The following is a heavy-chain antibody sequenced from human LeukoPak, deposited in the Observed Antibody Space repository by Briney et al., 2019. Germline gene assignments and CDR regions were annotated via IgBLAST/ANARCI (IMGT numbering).Heavy chain of an antibody. Sequence: SETLSLTCTVSGGSISSSSYYWGWIRQPPGKGLEWIGSIYYSGSTYYNPSLKGRVTISVDTSKNQFSLKLSSVTAADTAVYYCARGIIVGATWGENDNWFDPWGQGTLVTVSS. J-gene: IGHJ5*02. CDR2: IYYSGST. D-gene: IGHD1-26*01. CDR3: ARGIIVGATWGENDNWFDP. V-gene: IGHV4-39*07. CDR1: GGSISSSSYY.